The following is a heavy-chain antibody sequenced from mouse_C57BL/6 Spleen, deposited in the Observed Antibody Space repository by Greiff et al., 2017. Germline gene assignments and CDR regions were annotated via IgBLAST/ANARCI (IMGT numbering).Heavy chain of an antibody. CDR1: GFNIKDDY. CDR3: TTGGGTGDD. J-gene: IGHJ2*01. V-gene: IGHV14-4*01. Sequence: VQLQQSGAELVRPGASVKLSCTASGFNIKDDYMHWVKQRPEQGLEWIGWLDPGNGDTEYASKFQGKATITADTSSNTAYLQLSSLTSEDTAVYYCTTGGGTGDDWGQGTTLTVSS. CDR2: LDPGNGDT. D-gene: IGHD4-1*01.